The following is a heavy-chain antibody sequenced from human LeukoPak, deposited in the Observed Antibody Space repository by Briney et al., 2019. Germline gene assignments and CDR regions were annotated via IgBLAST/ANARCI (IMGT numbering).Heavy chain of an antibody. CDR1: KFTVSSNH. J-gene: IGHJ4*02. CDR2: IYNSGST. V-gene: IGHV3-66*01. D-gene: IGHD2-21*02. Sequence: GGSLRLSCAASKFTVSSNHMSWDRQAPGKGLEWVSVIYNSGSTYYADSVKGRFIISRDNSKNTLFLQMNSLRAEDTAVYYCAIEGDSLGYFDYWGQGTLVTVSS. CDR3: AIEGDSLGYFDY.